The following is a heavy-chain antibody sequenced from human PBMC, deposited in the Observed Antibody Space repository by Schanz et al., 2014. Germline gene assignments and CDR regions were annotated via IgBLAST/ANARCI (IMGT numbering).Heavy chain of an antibody. D-gene: IGHD6-13*01. V-gene: IGHV1-3*01. CDR3: ARSGSSNWYFFDY. Sequence: QVQLVQSWAEVKGPGASVKVSCKASGYSFTPFPIHWVRQAPGQRLEWMGWINAGTGNTEYSQKFQGRVTNTRDTLASTAYMEVSSLRSEDTAVYYCARSGSSNWYFFDYWGQGTLVTVSS. CDR1: GYSFTPFP. J-gene: IGHJ4*02. CDR2: INAGTGNT.